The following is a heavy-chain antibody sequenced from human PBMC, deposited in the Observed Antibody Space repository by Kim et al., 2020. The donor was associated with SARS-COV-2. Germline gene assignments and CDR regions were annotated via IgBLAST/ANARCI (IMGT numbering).Heavy chain of an antibody. CDR1: GGSISSSSYY. CDR3: VRQGEQWLGYGMDV. J-gene: IGHJ6*02. V-gene: IGHV4-39*01. D-gene: IGHD6-19*01. CDR2: IYYSGST. Sequence: SETLSLTCTVSGGSISSSSYYWGWIRQPPGKGLEWIGSIYYSGSTYYNPSLKSRVTISVDTSKNQFSLKLSSVTAADTAVYYCVRQGEQWLGYGMDVWGQGTTVTVSS.